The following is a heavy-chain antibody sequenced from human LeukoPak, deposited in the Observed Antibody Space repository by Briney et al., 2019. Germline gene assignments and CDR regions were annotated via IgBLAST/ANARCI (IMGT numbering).Heavy chain of an antibody. D-gene: IGHD3-22*01. V-gene: IGHV1-8*01. CDR1: GYTFTTYD. Sequence: ASVKVSCKASGYTFTTYDINWVRQATGQGLEWMGWMNPNSGNTGYAQTFQGRVTMTRNTSISTAYMELSSLRSEDTAVYYCARMSYYDSSGDNWFDPWGQGTLVTVSS. CDR2: MNPNSGNT. J-gene: IGHJ5*02. CDR3: ARMSYYDSSGDNWFDP.